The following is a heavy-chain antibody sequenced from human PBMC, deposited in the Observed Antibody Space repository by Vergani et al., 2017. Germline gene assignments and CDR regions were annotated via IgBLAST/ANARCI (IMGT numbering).Heavy chain of an antibody. CDR1: GGSFSGYY. V-gene: IGHV4-34*01. J-gene: IGHJ5*02. D-gene: IGHD2-2*02. Sequence: QVQLQQWGAGLLKPSETLSLTCAVYGGSFSGYYWSWIRQPPGKGLEWIGEINHSGSTNYNPSLKSRVTISVDTSKSQFSLKLSSVTAADTAVYYCAGAWSWAAIRWFDPWGQGTLVTVSS. CDR3: AGAWSWAAIRWFDP. CDR2: INHSGST.